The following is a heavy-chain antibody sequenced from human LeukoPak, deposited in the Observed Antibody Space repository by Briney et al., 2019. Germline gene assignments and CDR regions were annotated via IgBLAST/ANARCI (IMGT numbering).Heavy chain of an antibody. J-gene: IGHJ4*02. CDR3: ASRNSYGGEDY. V-gene: IGHV1-69*05. CDR1: GGTFSSYA. CDR2: IIPIFGTA. D-gene: IGHD5-18*01. Sequence: SVKVSCKASGGTFSSYAISWVRQAPGQGLECMGRIIPIFGTANYAQKFQGRVTITTDESTSTAYMELSSLRSEDTAVYYCASRNSYGGEDYWGQGTLVTVSS.